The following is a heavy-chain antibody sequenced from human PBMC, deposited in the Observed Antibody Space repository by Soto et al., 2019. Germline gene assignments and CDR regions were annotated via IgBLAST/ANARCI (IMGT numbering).Heavy chain of an antibody. Sequence: PSETLSLTCTVSGGSISSGDYYWSWIRQPPGKGLEWIGYIYYSGSTYYNPSLKSRVTISVDTSKNQFSLKLSSVTAADTAVYYCARQYYDFWGGLMGGFDIWGQGTMVTVS. CDR2: IYYSGST. D-gene: IGHD3-3*01. CDR3: ARQYYDFWGGLMGGFDI. CDR1: GGSISSGDYY. V-gene: IGHV4-30-4*01. J-gene: IGHJ3*02.